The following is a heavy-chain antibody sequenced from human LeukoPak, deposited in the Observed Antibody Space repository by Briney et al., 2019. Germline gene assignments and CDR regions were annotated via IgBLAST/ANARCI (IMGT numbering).Heavy chain of an antibody. V-gene: IGHV2-5*02. D-gene: IGHD6-13*01. CDR1: GFSLGTRGVG. CDR2: IYWDDDK. Sequence: ESXPTLVKPTQTLTLTCTFSGFSLGTRGVGVGWIRQPPGKALEWLSLIYWDDDKRYSPSLKSRLTITKDTSKNQVVLTMTNMDPVDTATYYCAHFTAGIAAPVGDYWGQGTLVTVSS. J-gene: IGHJ4*02. CDR3: AHFTAGIAAPVGDY.